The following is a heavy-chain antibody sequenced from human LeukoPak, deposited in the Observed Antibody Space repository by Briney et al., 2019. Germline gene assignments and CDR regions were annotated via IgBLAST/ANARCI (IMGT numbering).Heavy chain of an antibody. V-gene: IGHV3-21*01. Sequence: GGSLRLFCAGSGFTLYRESMKWGRQAPGGGLEWVSYIISESRSIYYSDSLKGRFTISKDNARNSLYLQMNSLRAGDTAVYYCARESPYSRGSRGEWFDPWGQGTLVTVSS. CDR1: GFTLYRES. J-gene: IGHJ5*02. D-gene: IGHD6-19*01. CDR2: IISESRSI. CDR3: ARESPYSRGSRGEWFDP.